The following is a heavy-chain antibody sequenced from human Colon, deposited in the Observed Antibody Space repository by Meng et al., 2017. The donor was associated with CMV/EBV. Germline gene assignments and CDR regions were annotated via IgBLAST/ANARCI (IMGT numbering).Heavy chain of an antibody. CDR3: AKWTRVCTGGSCYIYGMDV. V-gene: IGHV3-23*01. D-gene: IGHD2-8*02. Sequence: GESLKISCAASGFTFNNYGMGWVRQAPGKGLEWVSTISHTGGSTYYADPVKGRFTISRDNSQNTLSLQMNSLRADDTAVYFCAKWTRVCTGGSCYIYGMDVWGQGTTVTVSS. CDR2: ISHTGGST. CDR1: GFTFNNYG. J-gene: IGHJ6*02.